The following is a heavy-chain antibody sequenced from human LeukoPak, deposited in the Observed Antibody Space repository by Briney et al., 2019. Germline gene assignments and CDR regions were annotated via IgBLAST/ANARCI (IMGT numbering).Heavy chain of an antibody. CDR3: ARRDYYGSGSYYYYYGMDV. CDR2: ISATSTTI. Sequence: QAGGSLRLSCVASGFAFDQYAINWVRQAPGKGLEWVSYISATSTTIYYADSVKGRFTVSRDNAKNSLFLQMNSLRVEDTALYYCARRDYYGSGSYYYYYGMDVWGQGTMVTVSS. J-gene: IGHJ6*02. V-gene: IGHV3-48*04. CDR1: GFAFDQYA. D-gene: IGHD3-10*01.